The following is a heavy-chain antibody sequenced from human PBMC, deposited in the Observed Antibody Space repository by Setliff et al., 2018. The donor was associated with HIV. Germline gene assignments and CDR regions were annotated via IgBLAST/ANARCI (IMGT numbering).Heavy chain of an antibody. CDR2: MNHSGST. J-gene: IGHJ5*02. CDR3: AQEERDADNYWFDP. CDR1: GGSLSDYS. D-gene: IGHD2-2*01. V-gene: IGHV4-34*01. Sequence: PSETLSLTCAVYGGSLSDYSWSWIRQPPGKGLEWLGEMNHSGSTNYNPSLKSRVTRSVDASKNPFSLKLSSVTAADTAVYYCAQEERDADNYWFDPWGQGTLVTVSS.